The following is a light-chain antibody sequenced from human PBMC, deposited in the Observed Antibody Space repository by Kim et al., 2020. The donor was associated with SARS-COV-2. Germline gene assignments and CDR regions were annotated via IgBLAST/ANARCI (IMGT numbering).Light chain of an antibody. V-gene: IGKV4-1*01. Sequence: DFVMTQSPDSLAVSLGERATINCKSSQSVEYYVNNKKHLAWYQQKPGQPPKLLIYWASIRASGVSDRFTGGGSGTDYTLTISSLQAEDVAVIFGKKNNTPPGTFGQGTRWISN. J-gene: IGKJ1*01. CDR3: KKNNTPPGT. CDR1: QSVEYYVNNKKH. CDR2: WAS.